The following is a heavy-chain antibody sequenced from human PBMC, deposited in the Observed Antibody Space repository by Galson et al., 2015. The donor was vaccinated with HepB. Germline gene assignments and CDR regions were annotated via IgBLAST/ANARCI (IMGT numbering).Heavy chain of an antibody. D-gene: IGHD3-3*01. CDR3: ATEGVDEGRNRFLEWSDAFDI. J-gene: IGHJ3*02. CDR1: GYTLTELS. V-gene: IGHV1-24*01. CDR2: FDPEDGET. Sequence: QSGAEVKKPGASVKVSCKVSGYTLTELSMHWVRQAPGKGLEWMGGFDPEDGETIYAQKFQGRVTMTEDTSTDTAYMELSSLRSEDTAVYYCATEGVDEGRNRFLEWSDAFDIWGQGTMVTVSS.